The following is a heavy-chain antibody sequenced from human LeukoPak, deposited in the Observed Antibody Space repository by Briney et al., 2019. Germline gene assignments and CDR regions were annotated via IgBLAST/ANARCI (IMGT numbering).Heavy chain of an antibody. V-gene: IGHV4-59*01. CDR2: IYYTGST. CDR1: GGSISSNY. Sequence: SETLSLTCTVSGGSISSNYWSWIRQPPGKGLEWIGFIYYTGSTNYNPSLKSRVTISVDTSKNQFSLKPNSVTAADTAVYYCARDGHSIAAAGEFDYWGQGTLVTVSS. CDR3: ARDGHSIAAAGEFDY. J-gene: IGHJ4*02. D-gene: IGHD6-13*01.